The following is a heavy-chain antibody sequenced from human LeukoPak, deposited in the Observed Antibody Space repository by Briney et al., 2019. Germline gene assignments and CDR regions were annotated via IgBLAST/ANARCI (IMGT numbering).Heavy chain of an antibody. V-gene: IGHV3-48*01. CDR2: ITSGGTI. Sequence: GGSLRLSCAASGFTFSSYGMSWVRQAPGKGLEWLSHITSGGTIYYADSVKGRFTISRDNSKNTLYLQMNSLRAEDTAVYYCARGYGGQDYFDYWGQGTLVTVSS. CDR1: GFTFSSYG. CDR3: ARGYGGQDYFDY. J-gene: IGHJ4*02. D-gene: IGHD4-23*01.